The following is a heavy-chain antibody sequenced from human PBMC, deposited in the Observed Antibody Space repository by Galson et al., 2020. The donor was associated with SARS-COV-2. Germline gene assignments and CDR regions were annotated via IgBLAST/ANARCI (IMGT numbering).Heavy chain of an antibody. CDR2: IYHSGST. Sequence: TLSLTCAVSGDSISSGGYSWSWIRQPPGKGLEWIGYIYHSGSTYYNPSLKSRVTISVDRSKNQFSLKLSSVTAADTAVYYCARGGVPPVTTRGLPPYYYGMDVWGQGTTVTVSS. CDR1: GDSISSGGYS. CDR3: ARGGVPPVTTRGLPPYYYGMDV. V-gene: IGHV4-30-2*01. D-gene: IGHD4-17*01. J-gene: IGHJ6*02.